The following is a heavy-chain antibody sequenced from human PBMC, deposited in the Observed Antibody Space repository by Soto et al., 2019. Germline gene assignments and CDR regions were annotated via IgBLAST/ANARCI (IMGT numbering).Heavy chain of an antibody. CDR3: ARAISSSCVRGGWWFDP. D-gene: IGHD6-13*01. CDR1: GGTFSSYA. J-gene: IGHJ5*02. V-gene: IGHV1-69*01. Sequence: QVQLVQSGAEVKKPGSSVKVSCKASGGTFSSYAISWVRQAPGQGLEWMGGIIPIFGTANYAQKFQGRVTITADESTSTAYMELSSLRSEDTAVYYCARAISSSCVRGGWWFDPWGQGTLVTVSS. CDR2: IIPIFGTA.